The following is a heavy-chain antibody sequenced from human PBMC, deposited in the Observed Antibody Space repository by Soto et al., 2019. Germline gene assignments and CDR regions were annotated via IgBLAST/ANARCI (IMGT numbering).Heavy chain of an antibody. CDR3: ARDKLAWRGFDY. CDR1: GGTFSSYA. Sequence: SVKVSCKASGGTFSSYAISWVRQAPGQGLEWMGGIIPIFGTANYAQKFQGRVTITRDTSASTAYMELSSLRSEDTAVYYCARDKLAWRGFDYWGQGTLVTVSS. CDR2: IIPIFGTA. V-gene: IGHV1-69*05. D-gene: IGHD3-3*01. J-gene: IGHJ4*02.